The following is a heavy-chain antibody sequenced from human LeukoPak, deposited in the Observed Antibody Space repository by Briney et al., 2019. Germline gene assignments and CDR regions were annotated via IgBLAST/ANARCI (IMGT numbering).Heavy chain of an antibody. Sequence: SVKVSCKASGYTFTSYAISWVRQAPGQGLEWMGRIIPIFGTANYAQKFQGRVTITTDESTSTAYMELSSLRSEDTAVYYCARSQTYGSGSYYSYYYYYMDVWGKGTTVTVSS. CDR3: ARSQTYGSGSYYSYYYYYMDV. CDR2: IIPIFGTA. V-gene: IGHV1-69*05. J-gene: IGHJ6*03. CDR1: GYTFTSYA. D-gene: IGHD3-10*01.